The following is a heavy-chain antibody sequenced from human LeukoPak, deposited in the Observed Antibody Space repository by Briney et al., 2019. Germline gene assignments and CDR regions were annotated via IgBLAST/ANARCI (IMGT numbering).Heavy chain of an antibody. Sequence: GGSLRLSCAASEFSVGSNYMTWVRQAPGKGLEWVSLIYSGGSTYYADSVKGRFTISRDNFMKTLYLQMNSLRPEDTAVYYCAKYAIWGQGALVTVSS. V-gene: IGHV3-66*01. CDR3: AKYAI. CDR2: IYSGGST. J-gene: IGHJ4*02. CDR1: EFSVGSNY.